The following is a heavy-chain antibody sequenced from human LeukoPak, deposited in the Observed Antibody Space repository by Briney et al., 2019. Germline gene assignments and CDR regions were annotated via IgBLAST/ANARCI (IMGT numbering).Heavy chain of an antibody. D-gene: IGHD4-17*01. CDR1: GVSISSGSYY. CDR2: IYTSGST. V-gene: IGHV4-61*02. J-gene: IGHJ4*02. CDR3: ARDKGLRVYDY. Sequence: SQTLSLTCTVSGVSISSGSYYWSWIRQPAGKGLEWIGRIYTSGSTNYNPSLKSRVTISVDTSKNQFSLKLSSVTAADTAVYYCARDKGLRVYDYWGQGTLVTVSS.